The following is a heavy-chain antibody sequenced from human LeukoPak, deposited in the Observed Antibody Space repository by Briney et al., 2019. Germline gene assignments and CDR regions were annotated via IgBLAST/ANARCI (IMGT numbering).Heavy chain of an antibody. CDR1: GGSISSYY. CDR2: IYYSGST. J-gene: IGHJ5*02. V-gene: IGHV4-59*08. CDR3: ARLYEYQLLWASGSWFDP. Sequence: SETLSLTCTVSGGSISSYYWSWIRQPPGKGVEWIGYIYYSGSTNYNPSLKSRVTISVDTSKNQFSLKLSSVTAADTAVYYCARLYEYQLLWASGSWFDPWGQGTLVTVSS. D-gene: IGHD2-2*01.